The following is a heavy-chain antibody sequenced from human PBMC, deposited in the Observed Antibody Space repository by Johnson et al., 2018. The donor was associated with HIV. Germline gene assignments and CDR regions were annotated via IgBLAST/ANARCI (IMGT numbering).Heavy chain of an antibody. CDR3: AREVVREMATTFIRGHDVFDI. D-gene: IGHD5-24*01. CDR1: GFTFSDYY. V-gene: IGHV3-11*04. Sequence: QVQLVESGGGLVKPGGSLRLSCAASGFTFSDYYMSWIRQAPGKGLEWVSYISSSGGSTYYADSVKGRFTISRDNAKNSLYLQMNSLRVEDTAVYYWAREVVREMATTFIRGHDVFDIWGQGTMVTVSS. CDR2: ISSSGGST. J-gene: IGHJ3*02.